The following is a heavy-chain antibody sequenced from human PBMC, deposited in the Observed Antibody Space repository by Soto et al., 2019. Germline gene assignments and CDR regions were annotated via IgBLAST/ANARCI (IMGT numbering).Heavy chain of an antibody. J-gene: IGHJ4*02. CDR3: AGKYSSSSRFDY. Sequence: SETLSLTCSVSGASVKSHYWTWIRQPPGKRLEWIGYINYSGSTNYNPSLKSRVTMSVDASKNQFSLRLQSVTTADTALYYCAGKYSSSSRFDYWGQGTQVTVSS. CDR2: INYSGST. D-gene: IGHD6-6*01. V-gene: IGHV4-59*02. CDR1: GASVKSHY.